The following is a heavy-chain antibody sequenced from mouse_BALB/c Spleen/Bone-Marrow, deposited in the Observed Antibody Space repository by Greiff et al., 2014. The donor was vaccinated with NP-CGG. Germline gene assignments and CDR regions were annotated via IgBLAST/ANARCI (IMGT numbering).Heavy chain of an antibody. CDR1: GFTFGSFG. CDR3: ARSNYVGYYAMDY. CDR2: ISSDSSTI. D-gene: IGHD1-1*01. Sequence: EVQRVESGGGLVQPVGSRKLSCAASGFTFGSFGIHWVRQAPEKGLEWVAYISSDSSTIYYADTVKGRFTISRDNPKNTLFLQMTSLRSEDTAMYYCARSNYVGYYAMDYWGQGTSVTVSS. J-gene: IGHJ4*01. V-gene: IGHV5-17*02.